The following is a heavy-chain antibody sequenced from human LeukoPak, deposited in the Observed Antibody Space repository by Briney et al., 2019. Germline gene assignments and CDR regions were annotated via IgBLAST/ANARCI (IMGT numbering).Heavy chain of an antibody. CDR2: INPNSGGT. D-gene: IGHD3-3*01. V-gene: IGHV1-2*02. Sequence: ASVKVSCKASGYTFTGYYMHWVRQAPGQGLEWMGWINPNSGGTNYAQKFQGRVTMTRDTSISTAYMGLSRLRSDDTAVYYCARDTVSVLRFLEWSLYFDYWGQGTLVTVSS. CDR3: ARDTVSVLRFLEWSLYFDY. CDR1: GYTFTGYY. J-gene: IGHJ4*02.